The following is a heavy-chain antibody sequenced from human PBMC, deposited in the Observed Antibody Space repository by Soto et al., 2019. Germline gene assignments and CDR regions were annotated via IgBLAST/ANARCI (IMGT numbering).Heavy chain of an antibody. V-gene: IGHV5-51*01. Sequence: GESLKISCKGFGYSFNNYWTGWVRQMPGKXLEWMGMVHPGDSDTRYSPFFQGQVTISANKSISTAYLQWSSLEAADSAIYYCVRQVFDSSSLVPHTFDFWGQGTAVTVSS. D-gene: IGHD6-6*01. CDR1: GYSFNNYW. CDR2: VHPGDSDT. CDR3: VRQVFDSSSLVPHTFDF. J-gene: IGHJ3*01.